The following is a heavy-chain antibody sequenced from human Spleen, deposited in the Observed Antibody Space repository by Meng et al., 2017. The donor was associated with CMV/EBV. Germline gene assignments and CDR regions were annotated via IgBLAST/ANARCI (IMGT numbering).Heavy chain of an antibody. CDR3: ARESSSSAAFDY. CDR1: GFSFSSYG. Sequence: GESLKISCAASGFSFSSYGMHWVRQAPGKGLEWVSVIWYDGSRKYYADSVKGRFTISRDNSKNSLYLQMNSLRAEDTAVYYCARESSSSAAFDYWGQGTLVTVSS. V-gene: IGHV3-33*01. D-gene: IGHD6-6*01. CDR2: IWYDGSRK. J-gene: IGHJ4*02.